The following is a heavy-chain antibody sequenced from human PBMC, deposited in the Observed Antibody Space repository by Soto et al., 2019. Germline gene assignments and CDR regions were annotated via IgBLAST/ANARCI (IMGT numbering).Heavy chain of an antibody. CDR2: IYPGDSAT. J-gene: IGHJ4*02. Sequence: GESLKISCKGSGYSFTIYWIAWVRQMPGKGLEWMGIIYPGDSATRYSPSFQGQVTISADKSISTAYLQWSSLKASDTAIYYCAXPTGYSYGLPTAYYFDSWGQGTLVTVSS. CDR1: GYSFTIYW. V-gene: IGHV5-51*01. CDR3: AXPTGYSYGLPTAYYFDS. D-gene: IGHD5-18*01.